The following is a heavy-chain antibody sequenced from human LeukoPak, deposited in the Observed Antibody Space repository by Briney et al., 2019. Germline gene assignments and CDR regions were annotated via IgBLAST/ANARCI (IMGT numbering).Heavy chain of an antibody. CDR2: INSDGSWT. D-gene: IGHD1-14*01. J-gene: IGHJ6*02. V-gene: IGHV3-74*01. Sequence: PGGSLRLSCAASGNYWMHWVRQAPGKGLVWVSHINSDGSWTSYADSVKGRFTISKDNAKNTVYLQMNSLRAEDTAVYYCARGNHKTAYYHGIDVWGQGTTVTVSS. CDR3: ARGNHKTAYYHGIDV. CDR1: GNYW.